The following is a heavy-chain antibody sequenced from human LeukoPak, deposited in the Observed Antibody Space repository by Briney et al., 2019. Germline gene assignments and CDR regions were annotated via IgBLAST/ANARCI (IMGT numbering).Heavy chain of an antibody. V-gene: IGHV1-58*02. CDR2: IVVGSGNT. CDR3: AAGTSGSYGDYLSNAFDI. CDR1: GYTFTSSA. J-gene: IGHJ3*02. D-gene: IGHD4-17*01. Sequence: ASVKVSCKASGYTFTSSAMQWVRQARGQRLEWIGWIVVGSGNTNYAQKFQERVTITRDMSTSTAYMELSSLRSEDTAVYYCAAGTSGSYGDYLSNAFDIWGQGTMVTVSS.